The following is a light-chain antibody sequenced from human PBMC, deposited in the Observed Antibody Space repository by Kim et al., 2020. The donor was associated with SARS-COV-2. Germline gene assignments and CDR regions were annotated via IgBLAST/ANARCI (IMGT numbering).Light chain of an antibody. J-gene: IGKJ1*01. CDR2: DAF. CDR1: QSVGNS. V-gene: IGKV3-11*01. Sequence: LAPGERATRSCGASQSVGNSFAWYQQKPGQPPRLLISDAFSRASGIPARFSASGSGTDFTLTISSLEPEDFAVYYCQQRGNWPLTFGQGTRVEIK. CDR3: QQRGNWPLT.